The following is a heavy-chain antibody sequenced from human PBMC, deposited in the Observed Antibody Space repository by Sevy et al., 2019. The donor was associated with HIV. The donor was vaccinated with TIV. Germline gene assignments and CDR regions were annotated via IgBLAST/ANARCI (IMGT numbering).Heavy chain of an antibody. D-gene: IGHD2-15*01. J-gene: IGHJ3*02. CDR2: IWSGGSNE. Sequence: GGSLRLSCAASGFTFSRYGMHWVRQPPGKGLEWVAVIWSGGSNEDYADSVKGRFTISRDNFKNTLYLQVSSLRAEDTALYYCATDAGAAAFDIWGLGTMVTVSS. CDR3: ATDAGAAAFDI. V-gene: IGHV3-33*01. CDR1: GFTFSRYG.